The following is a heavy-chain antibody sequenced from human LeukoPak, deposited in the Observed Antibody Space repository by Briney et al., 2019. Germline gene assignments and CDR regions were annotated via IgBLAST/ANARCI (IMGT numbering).Heavy chain of an antibody. D-gene: IGHD3-10*01. Sequence: SETLSLTCAVYGGSFSGYYWSWIRQPPGKGLEWIGEINHSGSTNYNPSLKSRVTISVDTSKNQFSLKLSSVTAADTAVYYCARGGFGAFDYWSQGTLVTVSS. CDR1: GGSFSGYY. CDR3: ARGGFGAFDY. J-gene: IGHJ4*02. CDR2: INHSGST. V-gene: IGHV4-34*01.